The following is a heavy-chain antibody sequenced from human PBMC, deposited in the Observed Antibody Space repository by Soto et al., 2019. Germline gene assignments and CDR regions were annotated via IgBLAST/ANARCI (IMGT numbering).Heavy chain of an antibody. CDR3: ARSEVYWFDP. V-gene: IGHV4-31*03. CDR2: IYYSGST. J-gene: IGHJ5*02. Sequence: SETLSLTCTVSGGSISSGGYYWSWIRQHPGKGLEWIGYIYYSGSTYYNPSLKSRVTISVDTSKNQFSLKLSSVTAADTAVYYCARSEVYWFDPWGQGTLVTVSS. CDR1: GGSISSGGYY.